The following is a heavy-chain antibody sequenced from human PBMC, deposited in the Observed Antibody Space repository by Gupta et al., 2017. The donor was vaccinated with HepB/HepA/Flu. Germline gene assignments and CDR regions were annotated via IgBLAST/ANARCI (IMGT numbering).Heavy chain of an antibody. CDR3: ARTLTGTTGID. J-gene: IGHJ4*02. D-gene: IGHD1-20*01. Sequence: QLQLQESGPGLVKPSETLSLTCTVSGGSISSSSYYWGWIRQPPGKGLEWIGSIYYSGSTYYNPSLKSRVTISVDTSKNQSSLKLSSVTAADTAVYYCARTLTGTTGIDWGQGTLVTVSS. CDR2: IYYSGST. V-gene: IGHV4-39*01. CDR1: GGSISSSSYY.